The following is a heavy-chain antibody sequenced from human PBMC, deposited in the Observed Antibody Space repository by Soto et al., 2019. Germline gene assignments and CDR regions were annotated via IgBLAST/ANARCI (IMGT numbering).Heavy chain of an antibody. D-gene: IGHD2-15*01. CDR2: INHSGST. J-gene: IGHJ4*02. CDR3: ARAGVVVVPGGFDY. V-gene: IGHV4-34*01. Sequence: QVQLQQWGAGLLKPSGTLSLTCAVYGGSFSGYYWSWIRQPPGKGLEWIGEINHSGSTNYNPSLKSRVTISVDTSKNQFSLKLSSVTAADTAVYYCARAGVVVVPGGFDYWGQGTLVTVSS. CDR1: GGSFSGYY.